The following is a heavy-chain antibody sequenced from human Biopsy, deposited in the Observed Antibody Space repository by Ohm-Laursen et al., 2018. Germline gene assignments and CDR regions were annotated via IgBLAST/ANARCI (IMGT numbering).Heavy chain of an antibody. D-gene: IGHD2-8*01. J-gene: IGHJ4*02. CDR1: SYTFTDYN. CDR2: INCKTGAT. Sequence: WDSLRISCKASSYTFTDYNIHWMRQAPGQGLEWLGYINCKTGATNYAQKFQGTVTMTRDTSISTAYLALGSLRSADTAIYYCARDPLNGHKHFDYWGQGSLVTVSS. CDR3: ARDPLNGHKHFDY. V-gene: IGHV1-2*02.